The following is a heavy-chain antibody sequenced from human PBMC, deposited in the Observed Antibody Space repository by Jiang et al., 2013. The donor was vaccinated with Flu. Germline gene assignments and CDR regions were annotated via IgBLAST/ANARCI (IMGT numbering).Heavy chain of an antibody. CDR2: IYYSGST. D-gene: IGHD3-10*01. V-gene: IGHV4-59*08. CDR3: ARQGITMVRGVKHYYGMDV. CDR1: GGSISSYY. Sequence: TLSLTCTVSGGSISSYYWSWIRQPPGKGLEWIGYIYYSGSTNYNPSLKSRVTISVDTSKNQFSLKLSSVTAADTAVYYCARQGITMVRGVKHYYGMDVWGQGTTVTVSS. J-gene: IGHJ6*02.